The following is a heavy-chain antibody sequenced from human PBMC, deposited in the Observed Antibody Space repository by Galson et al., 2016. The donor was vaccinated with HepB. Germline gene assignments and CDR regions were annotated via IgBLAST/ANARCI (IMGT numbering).Heavy chain of an antibody. CDR1: GFTFTDYP. V-gene: IGHV3-23*01. CDR2: VGTGHFT. Sequence: SLRLSCATSGFTFTDYPMTWVRQAPGKGLEWVSTVGTGHFTHYADSVKGRFIVSRDNSENTLYLQMNSLRADDTALSFCAREGYSSGHGGAFDIWGRGTVVAVSS. D-gene: IGHD6-19*01. CDR3: AREGYSSGHGGAFDI. J-gene: IGHJ3*02.